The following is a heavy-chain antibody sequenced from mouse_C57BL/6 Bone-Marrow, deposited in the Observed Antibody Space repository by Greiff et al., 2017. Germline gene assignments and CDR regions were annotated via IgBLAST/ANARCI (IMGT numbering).Heavy chain of an antibody. V-gene: IGHV1-55*01. CDR3: ARSGPLGRSFDY. D-gene: IGHD4-1*01. CDR1: GYTFTSYW. J-gene: IGHJ2*01. Sequence: QVQLQQPGAELVKPGASVKMSCKASGYTFTSYWITWVKQRPGQGLEWIGDIYPTSGRTNYNEKFKSKAILTVDTSSNTAYMQLSSRTSEYSAVLYCARSGPLGRSFDYWGQGTTLTVSS. CDR2: IYPTSGRT.